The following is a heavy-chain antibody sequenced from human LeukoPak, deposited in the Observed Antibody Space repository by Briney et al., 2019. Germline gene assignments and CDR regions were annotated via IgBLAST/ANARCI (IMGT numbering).Heavy chain of an antibody. CDR3: AVWIQLWVNWFDP. V-gene: IGHV1-18*01. J-gene: IGHJ5*02. Sequence: ASVKVSCKASGYTFNYYGINWVRQAPGQGLEWMGWISAYNGNTNYAQNLQGRVTMTTDTSTSTAYMELRSLRSDDTAVYYCAVWIQLWVNWFDPWGQGTLVTVSS. CDR1: GYTFNYYG. D-gene: IGHD5-18*01. CDR2: ISAYNGNT.